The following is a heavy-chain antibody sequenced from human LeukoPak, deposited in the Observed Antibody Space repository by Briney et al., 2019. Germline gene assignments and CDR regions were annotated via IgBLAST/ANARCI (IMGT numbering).Heavy chain of an antibody. J-gene: IGHJ4*02. D-gene: IGHD6-13*01. CDR3: ARHLGLSSSWFPVHY. V-gene: IGHV4-59*08. Sequence: PSETLSLTCTLTGGSISSDDWSWIRQPPGKGLEWIGYMYYSGSTNYNLSLKSRATISVDTSKNQFSLKVRSVTAADTAVYYCARHLGLSSSWFPVHYWGQGILVTVSS. CDR2: MYYSGST. CDR1: GGSISSDD.